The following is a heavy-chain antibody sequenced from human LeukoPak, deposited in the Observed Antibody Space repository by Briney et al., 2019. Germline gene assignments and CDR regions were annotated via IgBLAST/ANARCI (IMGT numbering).Heavy chain of an antibody. D-gene: IGHD1-1*01. CDR3: ARKGTTGAFDI. V-gene: IGHV3-13*04. CDR1: GFTFSSYD. CDR2: IGTAGDT. Sequence: GGSLRRSCAASGFTFSSYDMHWVRQATGKGLEWVSAIGTAGDTYYPGSVKGRFTISRENAKNSLYLQMNSLRAGDTAVYYCARKGTTGAFDIWGQGTMVTVSS. J-gene: IGHJ3*02.